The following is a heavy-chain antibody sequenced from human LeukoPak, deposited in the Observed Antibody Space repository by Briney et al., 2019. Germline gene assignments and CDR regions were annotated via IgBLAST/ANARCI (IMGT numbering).Heavy chain of an antibody. V-gene: IGHV1-2*02. CDR3: ARDIAPVGAWWFDP. CDR1: GYTFTGYY. D-gene: IGHD6-13*01. CDR2: IKPADGGT. Sequence: VASAKVSCKASGYTFTGYYMHWMRQAPGQGLEWMGWIKPADGGTKYAQNFLGRVTITRDTSISTVYMELNSLTSDDTAIYYCARDIAPVGAWWFDPWGQGTLVTVSS. J-gene: IGHJ5*02.